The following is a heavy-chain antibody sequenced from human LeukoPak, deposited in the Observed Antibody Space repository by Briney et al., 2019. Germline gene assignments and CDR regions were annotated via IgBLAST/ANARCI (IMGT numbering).Heavy chain of an antibody. V-gene: IGHV1-46*01. Sequence: ASVKVSCKASGFTFTRYYMHWVRQAPGQGLEWMGIINPSGTSTSYAQKFQGRVTMTRDTSTSTVYMELRSLRSDDTAVYYCAREHTYYYDSSGLIDYWGQGTLVTVSS. CDR1: GFTFTRYY. CDR3: AREHTYYYDSSGLIDY. D-gene: IGHD3-22*01. J-gene: IGHJ4*02. CDR2: INPSGTST.